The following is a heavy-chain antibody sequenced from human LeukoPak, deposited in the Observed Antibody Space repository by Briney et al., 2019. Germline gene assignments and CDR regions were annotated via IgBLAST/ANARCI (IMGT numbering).Heavy chain of an antibody. J-gene: IGHJ4*02. CDR1: GINFRGCW. Sequence: PGGSLRLSCAVSGINFRGCWMAWVRQAPGKGLEWVSRINSDGNFTRNADSVKGRFTISRDNAKNTLYLQMNSLRAEDTAVYYCARESYSTLRFDYWGQGTLVTVSS. D-gene: IGHD4-11*01. V-gene: IGHV3-74*01. CDR2: INSDGNFT. CDR3: ARESYSTLRFDY.